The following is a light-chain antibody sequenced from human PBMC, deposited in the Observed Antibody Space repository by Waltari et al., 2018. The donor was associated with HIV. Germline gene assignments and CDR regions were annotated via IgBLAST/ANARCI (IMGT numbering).Light chain of an antibody. J-gene: IGKJ4*01. V-gene: IGKV1-9*01. CDR3: QHLNNYPRII. CDR1: QDVSTY. Sequence: DIQLTQSPSSLSASLGDRVTITCRASQDVSTYLAWYQQPTGKVPRLLIYGASTLQNGVPSRFAGSGSGTEFTLTISSLQPEDFGTYYCQHLNNYPRIIFGGGTKVEI. CDR2: GAS.